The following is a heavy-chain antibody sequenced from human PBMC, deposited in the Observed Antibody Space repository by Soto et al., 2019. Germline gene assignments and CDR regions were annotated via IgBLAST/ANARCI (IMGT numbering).Heavy chain of an antibody. CDR1: GFSFSPYS. J-gene: IGHJ6*02. D-gene: IGHD2-21*02. V-gene: IGHV3-21*01. Sequence: GGSLRLSCEASGFSFSPYSIPWVRQAPGKGLEWVSSIGRRSDIYYADSVKGRFTISRDNAKNSVSLQMNSLRDEDTAVYYCAREETAWPLAYGLDVWGQGTTVTVSS. CDR3: AREETAWPLAYGLDV. CDR2: IGRRSDI.